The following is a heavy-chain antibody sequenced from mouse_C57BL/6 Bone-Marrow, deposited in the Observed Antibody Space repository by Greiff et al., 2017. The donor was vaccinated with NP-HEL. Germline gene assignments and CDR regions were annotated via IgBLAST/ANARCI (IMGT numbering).Heavy chain of an antibody. CDR2: IDPSDSYT. V-gene: IGHV1-69*01. Sequence: QVHVKQPGAELVMPGASVKLSCKASGYTFTSYWMHWVKQRPGQGLEWIGEIDPSDSYTNYNQKFKGKSTLTVDKSSSTAYMQLSSLTSEDSAVYYCARFYYGKNYFDYWGQGTTLTVSS. J-gene: IGHJ2*01. D-gene: IGHD2-1*01. CDR3: ARFYYGKNYFDY. CDR1: GYTFTSYW.